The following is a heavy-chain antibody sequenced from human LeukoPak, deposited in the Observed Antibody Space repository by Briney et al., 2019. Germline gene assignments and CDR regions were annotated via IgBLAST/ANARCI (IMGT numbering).Heavy chain of an antibody. Sequence: PGGSLRLSCAASGFTFSSYSINWVRQAPGKGLEWVSYISSSSSTIYYADSVKGRFTISRDNAKNSLYLQMNSLRAEDTAVYYCARDQVKRGYYGSGRSDYWGQGTLVTVSS. V-gene: IGHV3-48*01. J-gene: IGHJ4*02. D-gene: IGHD3-10*01. CDR1: GFTFSSYS. CDR3: ARDQVKRGYYGSGRSDY. CDR2: ISSSSSTI.